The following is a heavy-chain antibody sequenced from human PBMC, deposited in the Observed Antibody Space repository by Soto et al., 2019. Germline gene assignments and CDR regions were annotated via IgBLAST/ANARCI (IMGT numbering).Heavy chain of an antibody. CDR3: AKDNGSGSYQVIYYYYGMDV. V-gene: IGHV3-23*01. J-gene: IGHJ6*02. D-gene: IGHD3-10*01. CDR1: GFTFSSYA. CDR2: ISGSGGST. Sequence: GESLKISCAASGFTFSSYAMSWVRQAPGKGLEWVSAISGSGGSTYYADSVKGRFTISRDNSKNTLYLQMNSLRAEDTAVYYCAKDNGSGSYQVIYYYYGMDVWGQGTTVTVSS.